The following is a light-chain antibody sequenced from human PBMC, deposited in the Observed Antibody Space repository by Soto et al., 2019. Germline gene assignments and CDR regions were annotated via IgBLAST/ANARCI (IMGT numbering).Light chain of an antibody. Sequence: EIVLTQSPGTLSLSPGERATLSCRASQSVSNNYLAWYQQKPGQAPRLLIYGAANSATGIPDRFSGRGSGKDFTLTIRRLEPEAFSVYYCQPYGSSGTFGQGTKVE. V-gene: IGKV3-20*01. CDR3: QPYGSSGT. CDR2: GAA. CDR1: QSVSNNY. J-gene: IGKJ1*01.